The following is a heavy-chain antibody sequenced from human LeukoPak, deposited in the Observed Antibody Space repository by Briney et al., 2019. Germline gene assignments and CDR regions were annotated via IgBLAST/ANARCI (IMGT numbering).Heavy chain of an antibody. Sequence: TGGSLRLSCAASGFTFDDYAMHWVRQAPGKCLEGVSGISWNSGSIGYADSVKGRFTISRDNAKNSLYLQVNSLRAEDTALYYCAKGRDKYQLLSKNWFDPWGQGTLVTVSS. J-gene: IGHJ5*02. CDR2: ISWNSGSI. CDR1: GFTFDDYA. V-gene: IGHV3-9*01. CDR3: AKGRDKYQLLSKNWFDP. D-gene: IGHD2-2*01.